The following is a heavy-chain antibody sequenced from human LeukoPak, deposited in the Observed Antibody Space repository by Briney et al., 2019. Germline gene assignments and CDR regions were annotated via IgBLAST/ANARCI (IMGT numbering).Heavy chain of an antibody. D-gene: IGHD2-2*01. Sequence: PGGSLRLSCSVSGFTFSDYAMHWVRQAPGKGLEYVSAITNNGGRTYYADSAKGRFSVSRDNSKNTVYLQLSSLRPDDTAVYYCVKGRLYCCYPSLDYWGQGTLVTVSS. CDR3: VKGRLYCCYPSLDY. V-gene: IGHV3-64D*06. J-gene: IGHJ4*02. CDR2: ITNNGGRT. CDR1: GFTFSDYA.